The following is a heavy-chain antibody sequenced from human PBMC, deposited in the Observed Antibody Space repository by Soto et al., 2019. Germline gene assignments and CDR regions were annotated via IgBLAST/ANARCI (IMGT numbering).Heavy chain of an antibody. CDR3: ARGRSDLLGL. CDR2: IYYSGST. D-gene: IGHD2-15*01. Sequence: QVQLQESGPGLVKPSETLSLTCTVSGGSISSYYWSWIRQPPGKGLEWIGYIYYSGSTNYNPSLKSRVTISVDTSKNQFSLKLSSVTAADTAVYYCARGRSDLLGLWGRGTLVTVSS. CDR1: GGSISSYY. J-gene: IGHJ2*01. V-gene: IGHV4-59*08.